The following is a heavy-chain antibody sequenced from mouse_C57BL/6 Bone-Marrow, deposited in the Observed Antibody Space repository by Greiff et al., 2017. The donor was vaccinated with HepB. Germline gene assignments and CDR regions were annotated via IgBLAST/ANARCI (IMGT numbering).Heavy chain of an antibody. CDR1: GYTFTSYW. D-gene: IGHD1-1*01. Sequence: QVQLKQPGAELVKPGASVKLSCKASGYTFTSYWMHWVKQRPGQGLEWIGMIHPNSGSTNYNEKFKSKATLTVDKSSSTAYMQLSSLTSEDSAVYYCQFITTVVAPFDYWGQGTTLTVSS. J-gene: IGHJ2*01. CDR3: QFITTVVAPFDY. CDR2: IHPNSGST. V-gene: IGHV1-64*01.